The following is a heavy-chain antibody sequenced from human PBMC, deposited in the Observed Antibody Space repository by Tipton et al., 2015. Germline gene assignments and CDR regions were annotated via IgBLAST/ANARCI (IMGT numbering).Heavy chain of an antibody. V-gene: IGHV3-53*01. CDR1: GFTFDKHA. D-gene: IGHD2-15*01. CDR3: ARLVGVGSYYFDY. CDR2: IYSGGST. Sequence: SLRLSCAASGFTFDKHAMSWVRQAPGKGLEWVSVIYSGGSTYYADSVKGRFTISRDNSKNTLYLQMNSLRAEDTAVYYCARLVGVGSYYFDYWGQGTLVTVSS. J-gene: IGHJ4*02.